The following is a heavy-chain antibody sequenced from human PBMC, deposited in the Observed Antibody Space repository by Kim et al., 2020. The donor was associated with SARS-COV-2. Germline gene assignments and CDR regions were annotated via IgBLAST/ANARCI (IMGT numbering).Heavy chain of an antibody. Sequence: SETLSLTCTVSGGSISGYHWSWIRQSPGRGLEWIGYIYYSGNTNYSPSLKSRVTISIDTSKNQFSLKLRSVTAADTAVYYCARGTHDYVWGSYRFVYWGQGNLVTVSS. CDR1: GGSISGYH. CDR3: ARGTHDYVWGSYRFVY. D-gene: IGHD3-16*02. V-gene: IGHV4-59*01. J-gene: IGHJ4*02. CDR2: IYYSGNT.